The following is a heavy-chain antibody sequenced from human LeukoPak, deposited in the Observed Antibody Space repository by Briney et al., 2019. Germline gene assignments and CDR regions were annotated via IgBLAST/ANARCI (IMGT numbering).Heavy chain of an antibody. CDR3: AKGPPGVTTIFGVLIPPHFDY. CDR1: GFTFSSYW. D-gene: IGHD3-3*01. V-gene: IGHV3-7*03. J-gene: IGHJ4*02. CDR2: IKQDGSEK. Sequence: GGSLRLSCAASGFTFSSYWMSWVRQAPGKGLEWVANIKQDGSEKYYVDSVKGRFTISRDNAKNSLYLQMNSLRAEDTAVYYCAKGPPGVTTIFGVLIPPHFDYWGQGTLVTVSS.